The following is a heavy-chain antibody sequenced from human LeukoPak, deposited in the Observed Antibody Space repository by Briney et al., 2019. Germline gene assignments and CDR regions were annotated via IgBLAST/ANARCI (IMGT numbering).Heavy chain of an antibody. D-gene: IGHD3-22*01. CDR1: GFTFSSYW. CDR2: IKQDGSEK. CDR3: ARDKSVYYDTSGSRFDY. J-gene: IGHJ4*02. V-gene: IGHV3-7*01. Sequence: GGSLRLSCAASGFTFSSYWMSRVRQAPGKGLEWVANIKQDGSEKYYVDSVKGRFTISRDNAKNSLYLQMNSLRAEDTAVYYCARDKSVYYDTSGSRFDYWGQGTLSPSPQ.